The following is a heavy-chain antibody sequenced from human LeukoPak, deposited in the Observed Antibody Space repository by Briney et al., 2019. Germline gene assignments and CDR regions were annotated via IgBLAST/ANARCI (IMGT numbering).Heavy chain of an antibody. CDR3: ARVPSYSASSGYYYYYMDV. CDR1: GFIFSDFY. V-gene: IGHV3-11*04. Sequence: GGSLRLSCAASGFIFSDFYMTWNRQAPGKGLEWVSYISSSGNNIYYADSVKGRFTISRDNAKNSQYLQMNSLRAEDTAVYYCARVPSYSASSGYYYYYMDVWGKGTTVTVSS. CDR2: ISSSGNNI. D-gene: IGHD3-22*01. J-gene: IGHJ6*03.